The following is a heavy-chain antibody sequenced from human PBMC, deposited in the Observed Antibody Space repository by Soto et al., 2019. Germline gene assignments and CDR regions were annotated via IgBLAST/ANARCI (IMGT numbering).Heavy chain of an antibody. D-gene: IGHD6-19*01. CDR1: RSTFPSHY. CDR2: INPSGGST. V-gene: IGHV1-46*01. J-gene: IGHJ6*02. CDR3: ARADRLAAPMDYALDV. Sequence: ASDIVSFTASRSTFPSHYLHSVRQAPGQGLEWMGVINPSGGSTSYAQKFQGRVIMTRNISINTAYMELNTLRSEDTAVFYCARADRLAAPMDYALDVWGQGTTVTVSS.